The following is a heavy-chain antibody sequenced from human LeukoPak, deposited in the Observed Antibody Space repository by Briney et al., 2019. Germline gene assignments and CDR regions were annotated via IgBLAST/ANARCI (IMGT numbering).Heavy chain of an antibody. CDR1: GYTFTGYY. J-gene: IGHJ4*02. CDR2: INPSGGST. V-gene: IGHV1-46*01. CDR3: ARQRGSSGYFDY. D-gene: IGHD6-13*01. Sequence: ASVKVSCKASGYTFTGYYMHWVRQAPGQGLEWMGIINPSGGSTSYAQKFQGRVTMTRDTSTSTAYMELSSLRSEDTAVYYCARQRGSSGYFDYWGQGTLVTVSS.